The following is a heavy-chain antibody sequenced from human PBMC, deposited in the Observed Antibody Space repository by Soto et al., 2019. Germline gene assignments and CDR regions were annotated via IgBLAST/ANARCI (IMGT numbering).Heavy chain of an antibody. V-gene: IGHV3-23*01. CDR3: AKEPYYDSSPPLFDY. Sequence: GGSLRLSCAASGFTFSSYAMSWVRQAPGKGLEWVSAISGSGGSTYYADSVKGRFTISRDSSKNTLYLQMNSLRAEDTTVYYCAKEPYYDSSPPLFDYWGQGTLVTVSS. J-gene: IGHJ4*02. D-gene: IGHD3-22*01. CDR2: ISGSGGST. CDR1: GFTFSSYA.